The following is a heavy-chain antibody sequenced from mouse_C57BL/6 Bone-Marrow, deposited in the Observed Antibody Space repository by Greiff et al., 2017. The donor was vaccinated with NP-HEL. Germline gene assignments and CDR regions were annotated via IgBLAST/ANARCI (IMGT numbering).Heavy chain of an antibody. D-gene: IGHD1-1*01. V-gene: IGHV1-53*01. CDR3: ARGAYYYGSRRYFDY. CDR1: GYTFTSYW. Sequence: VKLQQPGTELVKPGASVKLSCKASGYTFTSYWMHWVKQRPGQGLEWIGNINPSNGGTNYNEKFKSKATLTVDKSSSTAYMQLSSLTSEDSAVYYCARGAYYYGSRRYFDYWGQGTTLTVSS. CDR2: INPSNGGT. J-gene: IGHJ2*01.